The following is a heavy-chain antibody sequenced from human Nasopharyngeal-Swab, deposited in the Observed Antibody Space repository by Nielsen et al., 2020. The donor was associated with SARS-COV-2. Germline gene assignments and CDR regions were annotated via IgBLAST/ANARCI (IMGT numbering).Heavy chain of an antibody. CDR3: TRAGSFRHDY. Sequence: GESLKISCAASGFTFSSYCMHWVRQAPGKGLVWVSRINEAGSSTSYADSLKGRFTISRDNAKNTLYLQMNSLSAEDTAVYYCTRAGSFRHDYWGQGTLVTVSS. D-gene: IGHD6-13*01. CDR2: INEAGSST. CDR1: GFTFSSYC. J-gene: IGHJ4*02. V-gene: IGHV3-74*01.